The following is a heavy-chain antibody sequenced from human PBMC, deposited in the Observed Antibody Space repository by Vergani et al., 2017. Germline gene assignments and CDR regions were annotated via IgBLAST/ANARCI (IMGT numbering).Heavy chain of an antibody. CDR2: INHSGST. D-gene: IGHD6-6*01. Sequence: QVQLQQWGAGLLKPSETLSLTCAVYGGSFSGYYWSWIRQPPGKGLEWIGEINHSGSTNYNPSLKSRVTISVDTSKNQFSLKLNSVTAADTAVHYCARGPARRRNWFDPWGQGTQVIVSS. V-gene: IGHV4-34*01. CDR3: ARGPARRRNWFDP. CDR1: GGSFSGYY. J-gene: IGHJ5*02.